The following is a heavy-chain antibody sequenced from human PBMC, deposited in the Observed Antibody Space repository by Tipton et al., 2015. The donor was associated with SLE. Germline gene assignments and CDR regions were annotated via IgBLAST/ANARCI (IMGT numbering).Heavy chain of an antibody. V-gene: IGHV4-39*02. CDR2: IYYSGST. CDR3: ARVGDHRAGTAFDY. J-gene: IGHJ4*02. D-gene: IGHD1-7*01. Sequence: TLSLTCTVSGGSISSISYYWGWIRQPPGKGLEWIGSIYYSGSTYYNPSLMSRVTISVDTSKNHFSLRLTSVTAADTAVYYCARVGDHRAGTAFDYWGQGTLVTVSS. CDR1: GGSISSISYY.